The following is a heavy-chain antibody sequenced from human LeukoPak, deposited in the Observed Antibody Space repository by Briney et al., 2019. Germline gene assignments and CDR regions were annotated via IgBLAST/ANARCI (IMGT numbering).Heavy chain of an antibody. Sequence: GGSLRLSCAASGFTFSSYSMNWVRQAPGKGLEWVSSISSSSSYIYYADSVKGRFTISRDNAKNSLYLQMNSLRAEDTAVYYCARDGICSGGSCYCDYWGQGTLVTVSS. CDR2: ISSSSSYI. CDR3: ARDGICSGGSCYCDY. D-gene: IGHD2-15*01. J-gene: IGHJ4*02. CDR1: GFTFSSYS. V-gene: IGHV3-21*01.